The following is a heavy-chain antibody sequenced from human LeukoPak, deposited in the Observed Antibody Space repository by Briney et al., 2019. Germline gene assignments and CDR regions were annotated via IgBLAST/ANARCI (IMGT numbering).Heavy chain of an antibody. CDR3: APDGATTNGLGLYSVY. D-gene: IGHD2-8*01. Sequence: GGSLRLSCAASGCIFSTYGMHWVRQAPGKGLEWVAFIRSDGSDKFYADSLKGRFPITRDNSKTTLYLQMNSHRLGDAAIYYCAPDGATTNGLGLYSVYWGKGTLVTVST. CDR1: GCIFSTYG. CDR2: IRSDGSDK. V-gene: IGHV3-30*02. J-gene: IGHJ4*02.